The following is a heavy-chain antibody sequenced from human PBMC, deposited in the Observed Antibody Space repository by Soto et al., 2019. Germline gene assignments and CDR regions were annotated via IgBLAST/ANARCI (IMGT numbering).Heavy chain of an antibody. V-gene: IGHV3-9*01. D-gene: IGHD3-10*01. CDR2: ISGNSGSS. CDR1: GFTFEDYS. J-gene: IGHJ3*01. Sequence: SLRLSCVASGFTFEDYSLHWVRQVPGKGLEWVAGISGNSGSSGYAGSVRGRFTVSRDNAKNSLFLQMSSLSPEDTALYYCTKRRSARPGFDAFDLWGQGTMVTVSS. CDR3: TKRRSARPGFDAFDL.